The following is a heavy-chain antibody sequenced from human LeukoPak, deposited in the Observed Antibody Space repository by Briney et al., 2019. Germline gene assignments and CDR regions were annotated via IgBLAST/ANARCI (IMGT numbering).Heavy chain of an antibody. CDR1: GFTFSSYW. Sequence: GGSLRLSCAASGFTFSSYWMSWVRQAPGKGLERVANIKQDGSEKYYVGSVKGRFTISRDNAKNSLYLQMNSLRAEDTAVYYCARDASLYYDILTGYYSSGYFDYWGQGTLVTVSS. D-gene: IGHD3-9*01. V-gene: IGHV3-7*01. CDR2: IKQDGSEK. CDR3: ARDASLYYDILTGYYSSGYFDY. J-gene: IGHJ4*02.